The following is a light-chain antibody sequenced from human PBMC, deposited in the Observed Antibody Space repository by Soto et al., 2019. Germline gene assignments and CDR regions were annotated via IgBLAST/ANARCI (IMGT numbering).Light chain of an antibody. J-gene: IGKJ5*01. Sequence: DIQMTQSPSSLSASVGDRVTITCRASQNINSYLNWYQQKPGKAPKLLIYAASSLQSGVPSSFSGSRSGTDFTLPISSLRPEDFATYYCQQSYSIPITFGQGTRLEIK. CDR1: QNINSY. CDR3: QQSYSIPIT. V-gene: IGKV1-39*01. CDR2: AAS.